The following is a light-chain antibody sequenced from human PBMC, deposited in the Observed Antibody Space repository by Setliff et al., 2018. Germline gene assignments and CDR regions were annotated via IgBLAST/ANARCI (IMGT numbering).Light chain of an antibody. CDR2: DVN. J-gene: IGLJ1*01. Sequence: QSALAQPASVSGSPGQSITISCSGTSSDVGAYDYVSWYQKHPDKAPKLIIYDVNKRPSGVSNRFSGSKSVNTASLTISGLQAEDEGDYYCYSYTSTARVFGTGTKVTVL. CDR3: YSYTSTARV. CDR1: SSDVGAYDY. V-gene: IGLV2-14*03.